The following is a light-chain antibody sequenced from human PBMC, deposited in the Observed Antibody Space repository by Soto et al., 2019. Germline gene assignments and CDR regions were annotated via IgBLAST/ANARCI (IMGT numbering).Light chain of an antibody. CDR2: GAS. CDR3: QQYCSPPYT. J-gene: IGKJ2*01. V-gene: IGKV3-20*01. Sequence: EIVLTQSPGTLSLSPGERATLSCRASQSVSSSYLAWYQQKPGQAPRLLLYGASSSATGIPNMFTSSGSETDFSLTISRLEPEAFAVYYCQQYCSPPYTFGPGTKLDIK. CDR1: QSVSSSY.